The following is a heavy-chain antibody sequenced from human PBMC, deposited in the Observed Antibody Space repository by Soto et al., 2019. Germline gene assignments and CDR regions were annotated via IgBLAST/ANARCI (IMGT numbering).Heavy chain of an antibody. J-gene: IGHJ6*02. CDR2: VSPIGTP. V-gene: IGHV4-31*03. Sequence: QVQLQESGPGLVKPSQTLSLTCSVSGDSISGGYYWSWIRQHPGKGLEWIGYVSPIGTPYYSPSLSXXVSISMHTSKNQLSLEVRSVSAAATAVYYCARDRGSYGMDVWGQGTTVTVSS. CDR1: GDSISGGYY. CDR3: ARDRGSYGMDV.